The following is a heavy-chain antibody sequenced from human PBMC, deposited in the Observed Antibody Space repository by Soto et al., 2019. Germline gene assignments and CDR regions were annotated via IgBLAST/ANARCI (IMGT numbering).Heavy chain of an antibody. CDR2: ITSGTTYT. CDR3: ARGRWNYHLDS. V-gene: IGHV3-11*06. CDR1: GFTFTDYS. J-gene: IGHJ4*02. D-gene: IGHD1-7*01. Sequence: QVHLVESGGDLVKPGGSLRLSCVGSGFTFTDYSVNWIRQAPGKGLEWVSYITSGTTYTNYADSVKGRFTISRDDINNSVFLHMSGLRAGDTAVYYCARGRWNYHLDSWGQGTLVTVSS.